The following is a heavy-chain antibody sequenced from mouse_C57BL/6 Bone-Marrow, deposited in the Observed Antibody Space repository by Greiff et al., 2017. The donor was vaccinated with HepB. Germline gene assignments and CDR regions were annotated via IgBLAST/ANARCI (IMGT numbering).Heavy chain of an antibody. D-gene: IGHD2-3*01. V-gene: IGHV1-55*01. CDR3: ARSIDGYSYYYAMDY. CDR2: IYPGSGST. Sequence: VQLQHPGAELVKPGASVKMSCKASGYTFTSYWITWVKQRPGQGLEWIGDIYPGSGSTNYNEKFKSKATLTVDTSSSTAYMQLSSLTSEDSAVYYCARSIDGYSYYYAMDYWGRGTSVTVSS. J-gene: IGHJ4*01. CDR1: GYTFTSYW.